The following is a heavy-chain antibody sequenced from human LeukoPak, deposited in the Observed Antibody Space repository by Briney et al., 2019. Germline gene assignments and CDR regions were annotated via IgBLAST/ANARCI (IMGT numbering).Heavy chain of an antibody. D-gene: IGHD2-2*01. V-gene: IGHV4-34*01. CDR2: INHSGST. J-gene: IGHJ6*02. CDR3: ARDVVVPAAIPAYYYYYGMDV. Sequence: SETLSLTCAVYGGSFSGYYWSWIRQPPGKGLEWIGEINHSGSTNYNPSLKSRVTISVDTSKNQFSLKLSSVTAADTAVYYCARDVVVPAAIPAYYYYYGMDVWGQGTTVTVSS. CDR1: GGSFSGYY.